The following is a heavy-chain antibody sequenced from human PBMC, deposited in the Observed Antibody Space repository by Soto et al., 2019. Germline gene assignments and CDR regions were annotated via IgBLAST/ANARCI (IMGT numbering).Heavy chain of an antibody. J-gene: IGHJ4*02. CDR1: GYTFTAYF. D-gene: IGHD6-13*01. CDR2: ISPNSRDT. CDR3: ARSTPPAAGPCIDF. Sequence: ASVKVSCKASGYTFTAYFIHWVRQAPGQVLEWMGWISPNSRDTNYAQSFQGRVTMTSDTSFTTVYMEVSRLRSDDTAVYYCARSTPPAAGPCIDFGGQGGLVTVSS. V-gene: IGHV1-2*02.